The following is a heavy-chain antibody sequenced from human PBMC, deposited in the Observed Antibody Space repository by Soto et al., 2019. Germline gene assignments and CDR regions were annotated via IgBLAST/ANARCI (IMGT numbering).Heavy chain of an antibody. CDR2: ISSSSTFI. D-gene: IGHD3-10*01. CDR3: ARDPLWFGEIGYFDY. CDR1: GFTFSDYS. V-gene: IGHV3-21*01. J-gene: IGHJ4*02. Sequence: EVPLVESGGGQVRPGGSLRLSCAASGFTFSDYSFNWVRQAPGKGLEWVSSISSSSTFIYYTDSVKGRFTISRDNGKNSVYLQMNSLRAEDTAVYYCARDPLWFGEIGYFDYWGQGSLVTVSS.